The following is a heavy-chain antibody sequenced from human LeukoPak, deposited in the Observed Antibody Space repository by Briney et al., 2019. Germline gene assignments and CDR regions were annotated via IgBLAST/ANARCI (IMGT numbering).Heavy chain of an antibody. CDR3: ARVVTPRYCSTPSCYWKGWFDP. CDR2: IIPIFGAA. Sequence: ASVKVSCKASGGTFSRYAMSWVRQAPGQGLEWMGGIIPIFGAASFAQKFQGRVTITADESTGTAYMELSSLRSEDTAVYYCARVVTPRYCSTPSCYWKGWFDPWGQGTLVTVSS. J-gene: IGHJ5*02. D-gene: IGHD2-2*01. CDR1: GGTFSRYA. V-gene: IGHV1-69*13.